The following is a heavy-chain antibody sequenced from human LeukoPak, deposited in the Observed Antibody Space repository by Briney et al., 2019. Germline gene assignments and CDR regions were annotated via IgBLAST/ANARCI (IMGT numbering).Heavy chain of an antibody. V-gene: IGHV1-18*01. Sequence: ASVKVSCKTSGYSFTTYGTNWVRQAPGQGLEWMGWNTAYNGNTNYAHKFQGRFTITTDTYTRTVYMELRGLKSNDTAVYYCARGVSNRWADFWGQGTLVTVSS. D-gene: IGHD2/OR15-2a*01. CDR3: ARGVSNRWADF. J-gene: IGHJ4*02. CDR2: NTAYNGNT. CDR1: GYSFTTYG.